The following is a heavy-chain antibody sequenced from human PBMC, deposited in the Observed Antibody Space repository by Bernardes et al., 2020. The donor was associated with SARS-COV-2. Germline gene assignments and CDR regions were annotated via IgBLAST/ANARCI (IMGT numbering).Heavy chain of an antibody. D-gene: IGHD4-17*01. CDR3: ARIGVTKERWFDP. J-gene: IGHJ5*02. V-gene: IGHV4-31*03. CDR2: IYYSGST. Sequence: SETLSLTCTVSGGSISSGGYYWSWIRQHPGKGLEWIGYIYYSGSTYYNPSLKSRVTISVDTSKNQFSLKLSSVTAADTAVYYCARIGVTKERWFDPWGQGTLVTVSS. CDR1: GGSISSGGYY.